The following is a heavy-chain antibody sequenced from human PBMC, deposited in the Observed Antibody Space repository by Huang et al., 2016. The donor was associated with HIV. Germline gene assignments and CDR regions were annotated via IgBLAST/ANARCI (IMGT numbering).Heavy chain of an antibody. CDR3: ARGPVPTVY. J-gene: IGHJ4*02. Sequence: EVLLVESGGGLVQPGGSLRLSCVGSGFPFSNHWMTWVRQAPGKGLEGVASIKEDESKINYVDSVMGRFTISRDNAKNSVYLQMNSLREEDTALYFCARGPVPTVYWGQGTLVSVSS. CDR2: IKEDESKI. V-gene: IGHV3-7*01. CDR1: GFPFSNHW. D-gene: IGHD4-17*01.